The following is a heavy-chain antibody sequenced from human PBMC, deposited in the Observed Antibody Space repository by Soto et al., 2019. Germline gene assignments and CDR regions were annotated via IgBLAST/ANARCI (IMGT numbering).Heavy chain of an antibody. V-gene: IGHV3-15*07. Sequence: LWCSLRNTGASCNITFNNACINMNHQAPGKGLEWVGRIRSKTDGGTADYAAPVKGRLTISRDDSKNTLYLQMNSLKTEDTALYYCATTQTRNLRDGYNFSPFDAFDIWGQGTMVTVSS. CDR2: IRSKTDGGTA. J-gene: IGHJ3*02. CDR3: ATTQTRNLRDGYNFSPFDAFDI. CDR1: NITFNNAC. D-gene: IGHD5-12*01.